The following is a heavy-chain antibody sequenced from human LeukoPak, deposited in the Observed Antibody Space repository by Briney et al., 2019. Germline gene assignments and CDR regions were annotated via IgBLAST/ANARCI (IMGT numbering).Heavy chain of an antibody. CDR1: GYTLTELS. Sequence: ASVKVSCKVSGYTLTELSMHWVRQAPGKGLEWMGGFDPEDGETIYAQKFQGRVTMTEDTSTDPAYMELSSLRSEDTAVYYCATDLSGSYAFDIWGQGTMVTVSS. CDR2: FDPEDGET. V-gene: IGHV1-24*01. D-gene: IGHD3-10*01. J-gene: IGHJ3*02. CDR3: ATDLSGSYAFDI.